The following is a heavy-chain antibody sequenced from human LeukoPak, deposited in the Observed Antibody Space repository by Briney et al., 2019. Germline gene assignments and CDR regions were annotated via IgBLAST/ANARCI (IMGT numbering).Heavy chain of an antibody. CDR1: GYSFTSYW. V-gene: IGHV5-51*01. CDR3: ASRLGATQPYFDF. Sequence: GESLKISCKASGYSFTSYWIGWVRQMPGKGLECMGIIHPVDSETRYSPSFQGQVTISADKSISTAYLQWIGLKASDTAMYYCASRLGATQPYFDFWGQGALVTVSS. D-gene: IGHD1-26*01. CDR2: IHPVDSET. J-gene: IGHJ4*02.